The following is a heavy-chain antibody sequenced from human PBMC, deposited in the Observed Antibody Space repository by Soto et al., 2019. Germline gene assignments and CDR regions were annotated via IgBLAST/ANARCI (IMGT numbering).Heavy chain of an antibody. CDR2: INPSDSYT. CDR1: GYSFTSYW. D-gene: IGHD2-2*02. CDR3: ARLGYCTGSSCYTFDS. V-gene: IGHV5-10-1*01. J-gene: IGHJ4*02. Sequence: GESLKISCQGSGYSFTSYWIGWVRQRPGKGLEWMGRINPSDSYTTYSPSFQGHVTISTDKSFSAAYLQWSGLKASDTAMYYCARLGYCTGSSCYTFDSGGPGTLVTVSA.